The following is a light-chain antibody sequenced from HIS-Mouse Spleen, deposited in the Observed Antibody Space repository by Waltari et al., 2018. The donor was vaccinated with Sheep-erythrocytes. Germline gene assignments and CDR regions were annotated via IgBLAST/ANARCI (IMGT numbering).Light chain of an antibody. CDR3: QQRSNWPPIT. J-gene: IGKJ5*01. CDR2: DVS. CDR1: QSVSSY. Sequence: EIVLTQSPATLSLSPGERATLSCRASQSVSSYLAWYQQKPGQAPRLLIYDVSNKATGMPARFSGSEYGTDFTLTISSLGPEDFAVYYCQQRSNWPPITFGQGTRLEIK. V-gene: IGKV3-11*01.